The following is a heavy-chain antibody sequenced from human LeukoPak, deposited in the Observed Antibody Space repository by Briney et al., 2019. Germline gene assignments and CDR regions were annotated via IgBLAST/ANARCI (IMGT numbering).Heavy chain of an antibody. CDR2: INPNSGGI. V-gene: IGHV1-2*02. CDR1: GYTFTGYY. J-gene: IGHJ4*02. CDR3: ARIPTYYYDSSGYYDY. Sequence: ASVKVSCKASGYTFTGYYMHWVRQAPGQGLEWMGWINPNSGGINYAQKFQGRVTMTRDTSISTAYMELSRLRSDDTAVYYCARIPTYYYDSSGYYDYWGQGTLVTVSS. D-gene: IGHD3-22*01.